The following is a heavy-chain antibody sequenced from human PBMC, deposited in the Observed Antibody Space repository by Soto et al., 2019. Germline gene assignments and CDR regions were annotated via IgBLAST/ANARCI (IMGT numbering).Heavy chain of an antibody. J-gene: IGHJ6*03. CDR1: GGTFSSYT. V-gene: IGHV1-69*02. D-gene: IGHD4-17*01. Sequence: EASVKVSCKASGGTFSSYTISWVRQAPGQGLEWMGRIIPILGIANYAQKFQGRVTITADKSTSTAYMELSSLRSEDTAVYYCARVGNGYGDYYYYMDVWGKGTTVTSP. CDR2: IIPILGIA. CDR3: ARVGNGYGDYYYYMDV.